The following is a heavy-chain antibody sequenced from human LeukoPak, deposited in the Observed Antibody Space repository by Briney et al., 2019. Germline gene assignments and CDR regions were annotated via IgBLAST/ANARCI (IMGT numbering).Heavy chain of an antibody. CDR2: ISAYNGNT. V-gene: IGHV1-18*01. D-gene: IGHD2-2*01. J-gene: IGHJ5*02. CDR3: ARLHPVPTSSTPWFDP. CDR1: GYTFTIYG. Sequence: ASVKVSCKASGYTFTIYGISWVRQAPGQGLEWMGWISAYNGNTNYAQKLQGRVTMTTDTSTSTAYMELRSLRSDDTAVYYCARLHPVPTSSTPWFDPWGQGTLVTVSS.